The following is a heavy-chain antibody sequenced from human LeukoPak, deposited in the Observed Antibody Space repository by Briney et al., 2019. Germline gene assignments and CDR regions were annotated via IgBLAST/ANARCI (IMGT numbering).Heavy chain of an antibody. CDR1: GGSFSGYY. V-gene: IGHV4-34*01. J-gene: IGHJ4*02. Sequence: SETLSLTCAVYGGSFSGYYWSWIRQPPGKGLEWIGEINHSGSTNYNPSLKSRVTISVDTSKNQFSLKLSSVTAADTAVYYCAIQRGYYHPFDYWGQGTLVTVSS. D-gene: IGHD3-22*01. CDR3: AIQRGYYHPFDY. CDR2: INHSGST.